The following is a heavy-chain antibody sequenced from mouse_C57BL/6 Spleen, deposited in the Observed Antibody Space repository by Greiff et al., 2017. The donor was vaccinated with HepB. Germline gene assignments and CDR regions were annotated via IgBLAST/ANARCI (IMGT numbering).Heavy chain of an antibody. CDR3: AREAMDY. V-gene: IGHV5-17*01. J-gene: IGHJ4*01. Sequence: DVKLVESGGGLVKPGGSLKLSCAASGFTFSDYGMHWVRQAPEKGLEWVAYISSGSSTIYYADTVKGRFTIARDNATNTLFLQMDSLRSEDTAMYYCAREAMDYWGQGTSVTVSS. CDR2: ISSGSSTI. CDR1: GFTFSDYG.